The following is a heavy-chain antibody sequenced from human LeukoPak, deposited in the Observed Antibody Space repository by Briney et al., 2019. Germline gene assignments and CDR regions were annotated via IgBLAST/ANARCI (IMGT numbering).Heavy chain of an antibody. Sequence: PSETLSLTCTVSGGSISTYYWSWIRQPPGKGLEWSGYISYSGNTNYKPSLKSRVTMSVDTSKNQFSLKLSSVTAADTAVYYCARRRDYVWGSYRYAFDIWGQGTMVTVSS. D-gene: IGHD3-16*02. CDR1: GGSISTYY. V-gene: IGHV4-59*01. CDR3: ARRRDYVWGSYRYAFDI. J-gene: IGHJ3*02. CDR2: ISYSGNT.